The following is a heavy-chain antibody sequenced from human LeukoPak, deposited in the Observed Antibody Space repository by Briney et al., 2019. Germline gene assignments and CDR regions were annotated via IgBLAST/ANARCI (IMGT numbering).Heavy chain of an antibody. Sequence: PSETLSLTCTVSGGSISSYYWSWIRQPPGKGLEWIGYIYYSGSTNYNPSLKSRVTISVDTSKNQFSLKLSSVTAADTAVYYCARTTVVTPWFDPWGQGTLVTVSS. CDR1: GGSISSYY. CDR3: ARTTVVTPWFDP. J-gene: IGHJ5*02. V-gene: IGHV4-59*01. D-gene: IGHD4-23*01. CDR2: IYYSGST.